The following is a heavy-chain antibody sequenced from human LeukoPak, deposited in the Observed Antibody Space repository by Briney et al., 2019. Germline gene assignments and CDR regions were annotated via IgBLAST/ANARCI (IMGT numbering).Heavy chain of an antibody. CDR1: GYSFTDNF. V-gene: IGHV1-2*02. CDR2: INPDSDGT. Sequence: ASVKVSCKAPGYSFTDNFLHWVRQAPGQGLEWLGWINPDSDGTKYAQKFQGRVTMTRDTSISTAYMELSRLRSDDTAIYYCARGSVGTVTTFDYWGQGTLVTVSS. CDR3: ARGSVGTVTTFDY. D-gene: IGHD4-17*01. J-gene: IGHJ4*02.